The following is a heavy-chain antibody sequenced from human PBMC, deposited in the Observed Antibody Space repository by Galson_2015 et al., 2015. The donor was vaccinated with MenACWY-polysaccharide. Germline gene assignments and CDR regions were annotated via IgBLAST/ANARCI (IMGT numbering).Heavy chain of an antibody. D-gene: IGHD2-2*01. Sequence: SLRLSCAASGFTFNSYAVHWVRQAPGKGLEWVAVISYDETNKYYADSVKGRFTISRDNSKNTLYLQMNSLRAEDAAVYYCARDYCSRTSCYGLDVWGQGTTVIVSS. CDR1: GFTFNSYA. CDR2: ISYDETNK. CDR3: ARDYCSRTSCYGLDV. J-gene: IGHJ6*02. V-gene: IGHV3-30-3*01.